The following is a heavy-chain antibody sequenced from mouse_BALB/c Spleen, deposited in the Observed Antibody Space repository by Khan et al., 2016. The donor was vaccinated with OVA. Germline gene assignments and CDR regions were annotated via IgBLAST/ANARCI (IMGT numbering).Heavy chain of an antibody. J-gene: IGHJ2*01. V-gene: IGHV3-2*02. CDR1: GYSITSDYA. Sequence: EVQLVESGPGLVKPSQSLSLTCTVTGYSITSDYAWNWIRQFPGNKLEWMGYISYSGRTSYNPSLKSRISITRAPSKNQFFLQLNSVTTEDTATYYCARSVTITTVVATDFDYWGQGTTLTVSS. CDR3: ARSVTITTVVATDFDY. CDR2: ISYSGRT. D-gene: IGHD1-1*01.